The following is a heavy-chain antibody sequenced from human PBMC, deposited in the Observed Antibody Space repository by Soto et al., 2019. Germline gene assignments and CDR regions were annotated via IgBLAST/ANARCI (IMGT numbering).Heavy chain of an antibody. CDR3: ARGVWFGDFYYGMDV. J-gene: IGHJ6*02. V-gene: IGHV4-59*01. D-gene: IGHD3-10*01. CDR2: IYYSGST. CDR1: GGSISSYY. Sequence: PSETLSLTCTVSGGSISSYYWSWIRQPPGKGLEWIGYIYYSGSTKYNPPIKSRVNISVDTSKNQISQKLSSVTAADTAVYYCARGVWFGDFYYGMDVWGQGTTVTVSS.